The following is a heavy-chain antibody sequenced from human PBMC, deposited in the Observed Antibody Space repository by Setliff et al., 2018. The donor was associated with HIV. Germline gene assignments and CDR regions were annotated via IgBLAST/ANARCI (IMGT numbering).Heavy chain of an antibody. Sequence: GGSLRLSCAASGFTFSDYWMTWVRQAPGKGLEWVANIKQDGSEKYCVDSVKGRFTISRDNAKNSLYLQMNSLGAEDTAVYYCAKGRRVSSNYYYYYYMDVWGKGTTVTVSS. J-gene: IGHJ6*03. CDR2: IKQDGSEK. CDR1: GFTFSDYW. CDR3: AKGRRVSSNYYYYYYMDV. V-gene: IGHV3-7*03. D-gene: IGHD2-2*01.